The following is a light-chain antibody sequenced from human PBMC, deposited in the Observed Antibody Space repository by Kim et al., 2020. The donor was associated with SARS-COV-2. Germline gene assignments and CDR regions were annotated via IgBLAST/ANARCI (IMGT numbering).Light chain of an antibody. CDR1: SSDVGGYNY. CDR2: EVT. J-gene: IGLJ3*02. Sequence: QSALTQPPSASGSPGQSVTISYTGTSSDVGGYNYVSWYQQHPGKAPKLMIYEVTKRPSGVPDRFSGSKSGNTASLTVSGLQAEDEAEYYCCSYAGSDNWVFGGGTKVTVL. CDR3: CSYAGSDNWV. V-gene: IGLV2-8*01.